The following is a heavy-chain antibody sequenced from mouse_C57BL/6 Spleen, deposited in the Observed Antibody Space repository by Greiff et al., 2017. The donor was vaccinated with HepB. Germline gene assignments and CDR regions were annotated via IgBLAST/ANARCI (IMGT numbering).Heavy chain of an antibody. CDR1: GYSFTGYY. CDR3: ARGGIYYYGSSNYFDY. V-gene: IGHV1-42*01. D-gene: IGHD1-1*01. J-gene: IGHJ2*01. Sequence: EVQLQQSGPELVKPGASVKISCKASGYSFTGYYMNWVKQSPEKSLEWIGEINPSTGGTTYNQKFKAKATLTVDKSSSTAYMPLKSLTSEDSAVYYFARGGIYYYGSSNYFDYWGQGTTLTVSS. CDR2: INPSTGGT.